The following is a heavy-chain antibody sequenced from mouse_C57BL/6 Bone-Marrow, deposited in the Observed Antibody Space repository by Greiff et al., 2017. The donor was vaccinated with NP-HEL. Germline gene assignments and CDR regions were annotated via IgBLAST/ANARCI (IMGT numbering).Heavy chain of an antibody. CDR3: AKEAPPGYYFDY. J-gene: IGHJ2*01. CDR1: GYTFTDHT. D-gene: IGHD4-1*01. CDR2: IYPRDGST. V-gene: IGHV1-78*01. Sequence: VKLMESDAELVKPGASVKISCKVSGYTFTDHTIHWMKQRPEQGLEWIGYIYPRDGSTKYNEKFKGKATLTADKSSSTAYMQLNSLTSEDSAVYFCAKEAPPGYYFDYWGQGTTLTVSS.